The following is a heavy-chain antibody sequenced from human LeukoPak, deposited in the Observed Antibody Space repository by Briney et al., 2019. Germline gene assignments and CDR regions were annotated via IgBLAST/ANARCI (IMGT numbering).Heavy chain of an antibody. CDR2: ISSSSSYI. Sequence: PGGSLRLSCAASGFTFSSYSMNWVRQAPGKRLEWVSSISSSSSYIYYADSVKGRFTISRDNAKNSLYLQMNSLRAEDTAVYYCARVRGAPSTVDYWGQGTLVTVSS. V-gene: IGHV3-21*01. CDR3: ARVRGAPSTVDY. CDR1: GFTFSSYS. J-gene: IGHJ4*02. D-gene: IGHD1-26*01.